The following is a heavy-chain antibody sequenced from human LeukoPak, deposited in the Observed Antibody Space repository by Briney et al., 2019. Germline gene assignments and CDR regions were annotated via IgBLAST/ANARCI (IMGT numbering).Heavy chain of an antibody. CDR3: ARLGSSGWYVGYYFDY. V-gene: IGHV3-7*01. D-gene: IGHD6-19*01. Sequence: GGSLRLSCAASGFTFSSYWMSWVRQAPGKGLEWVANIKQDGSEKYYVDSVKGRFTISRDNAKNSLYLQMNSLRAEDTAVYYCARLGSSGWYVGYYFDYWGQGTLVTVSS. CDR1: GFTFSSYW. J-gene: IGHJ4*02. CDR2: IKQDGSEK.